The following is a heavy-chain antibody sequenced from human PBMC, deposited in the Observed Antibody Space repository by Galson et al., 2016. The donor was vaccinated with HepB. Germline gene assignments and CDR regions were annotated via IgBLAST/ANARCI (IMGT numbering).Heavy chain of an antibody. CDR1: GGTFSSHA. CDR2: IIPTLATA. CDR3: ARAPGREVADTIPYYYYGMDV. V-gene: IGHV1-69*13. D-gene: IGHD5-24*01. Sequence: SVKVSCKASGGTFSSHAISWVRQAPGQGLAWMGGIIPTLATATYAQKFQGRLTFTADEFTNIAYMELNSLRSEDTAVYFCARAPGREVADTIPYYYYGMDVWGQGTTVTVSS. J-gene: IGHJ6*02.